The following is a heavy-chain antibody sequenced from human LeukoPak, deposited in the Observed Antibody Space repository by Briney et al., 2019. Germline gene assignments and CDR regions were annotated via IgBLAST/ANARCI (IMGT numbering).Heavy chain of an antibody. D-gene: IGHD3-22*01. J-gene: IGHJ4*02. CDR3: AKDEAYYYDPIGGGYFDY. Sequence: GGSLRLSCAASGFTFSSYGMHWVRQAPGKGLEWVAFIRYDGSNKYYADSVKGRFTISRDNSKNTLYLQMNSLRAEDTAVYYCAKDEAYYYDPIGGGYFDYWGQGTLVTVSS. CDR2: IRYDGSNK. CDR1: GFTFSSYG. V-gene: IGHV3-30*02.